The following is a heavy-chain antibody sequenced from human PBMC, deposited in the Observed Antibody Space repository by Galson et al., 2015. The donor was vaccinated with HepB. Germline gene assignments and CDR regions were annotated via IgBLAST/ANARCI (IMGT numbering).Heavy chain of an antibody. D-gene: IGHD1-26*01. CDR3: AREGSAKKLDY. CDR1: GFTVSTSS. V-gene: IGHV3-30-3*01. J-gene: IGHJ4*02. Sequence: SLRLSCAAFGFTVSTSSMHWIRQAPGKGLEWVALIPFAGDKKHYTDSVKGRFIISRDNSKNTLYLEMNSLTTDDTAVYYCAREGSAKKLDYWGQGALVSVSS. CDR2: IPFAGDKK.